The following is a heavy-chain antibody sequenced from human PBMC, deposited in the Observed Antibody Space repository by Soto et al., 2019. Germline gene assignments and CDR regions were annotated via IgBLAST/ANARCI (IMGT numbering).Heavy chain of an antibody. Sequence: EVQLVESGGGLVQPGRSLRLSCAASGFTFDDYAMHWVRQVPGKGLQWVSGLSWNGVTIGYTASVKGRFTISRDNAKKSLYLQMMGVRTVDTALYYCAASGGYGSSDYSGFHYGMDVWGLGTTVTVS. D-gene: IGHD3-22*01. CDR1: GFTFDDYA. J-gene: IGHJ6*02. V-gene: IGHV3-9*01. CDR2: LSWNGVTI. CDR3: AASGGYGSSDYSGFHYGMDV.